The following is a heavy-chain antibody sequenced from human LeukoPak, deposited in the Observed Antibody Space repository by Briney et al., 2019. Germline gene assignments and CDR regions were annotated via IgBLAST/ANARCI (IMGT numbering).Heavy chain of an antibody. D-gene: IGHD6-19*01. CDR3: ARGTGDSSGWSIDY. V-gene: IGHV3-30*04. Sequence: GGSLRLSCAASGFTFSSYAMHWVCQAPGKGLEWVAVISYDGSNKYNADSVKGRFTISRDNSKNTLYLQMNSLRAEDTAVYYCARGTGDSSGWSIDYWGQGTLVTVSS. CDR1: GFTFSSYA. CDR2: ISYDGSNK. J-gene: IGHJ4*02.